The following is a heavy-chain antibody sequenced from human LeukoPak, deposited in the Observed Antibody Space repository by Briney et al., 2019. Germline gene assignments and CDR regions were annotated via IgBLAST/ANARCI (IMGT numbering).Heavy chain of an antibody. J-gene: IGHJ4*02. CDR3: AGQSRGIAVAGTWGYFEY. V-gene: IGHV6-1*01. CDR2: TYYRSKWYN. Sequence: HSQTLSLTCAISGDSVSSNSAAWNWTRQSPSRGLEWLGRTYYRSKWYNDYAVSVKSRITINPDTSKNQFSLQLSSVTAADTAVYYCAGQSRGIAVAGTWGYFEYWGQGTLVTVSS. D-gene: IGHD6-19*01. CDR1: GDSVSSNSAA.